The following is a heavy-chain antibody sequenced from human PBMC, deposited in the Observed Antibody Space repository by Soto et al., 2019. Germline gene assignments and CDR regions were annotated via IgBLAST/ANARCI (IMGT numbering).Heavy chain of an antibody. D-gene: IGHD5-18*01. CDR2: INAGNGNT. Sequence: AAVKVSCKASGYTFTSYAMHWVRQAPGQRLEWMGWINAGNGNTKYSQKFQGRVTITRDTSASTAYMELSSLRSEDTAVYYCARENAYSYGYWRYFDYWGPGTLVTVSS. CDR1: GYTFTSYA. J-gene: IGHJ4*02. CDR3: ARENAYSYGYWRYFDY. V-gene: IGHV1-3*01.